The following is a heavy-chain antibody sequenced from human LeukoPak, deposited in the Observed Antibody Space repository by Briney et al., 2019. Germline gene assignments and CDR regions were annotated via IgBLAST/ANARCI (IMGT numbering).Heavy chain of an antibody. CDR3: ARDEMATRNFDY. Sequence: GGSLRLSCAASGFTFSSYAMSWVRQAPGKGLEWVSAISGSGGSTYYADSVKGRFTISRDNSKNTLYLQMNSLRAEDTAVHYCARDEMATRNFDYWGQGTLVTVSS. J-gene: IGHJ4*02. CDR2: ISGSGGST. CDR1: GFTFSSYA. D-gene: IGHD5-24*01. V-gene: IGHV3-23*01.